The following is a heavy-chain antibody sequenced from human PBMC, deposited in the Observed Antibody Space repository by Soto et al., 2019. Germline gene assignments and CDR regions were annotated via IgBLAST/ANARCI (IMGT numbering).Heavy chain of an antibody. V-gene: IGHV1-69*01. D-gene: IGHD5-12*01. J-gene: IGHJ4*02. CDR2: FVPLFGST. Sequence: QVQLVQSGAEVKKPGSSVKVSCQASGGTFSGYALTWVRQAPGQGLEWMGEFVPLFGSTNYAQKFAGRITIISDETTSTGQMGLSTLSTEGKDVCYCAGPCPGSSSPPRLDYWGQGTLVTVSS. CDR3: AGPCPGSSSPPRLDY. CDR1: GGTFSGYA.